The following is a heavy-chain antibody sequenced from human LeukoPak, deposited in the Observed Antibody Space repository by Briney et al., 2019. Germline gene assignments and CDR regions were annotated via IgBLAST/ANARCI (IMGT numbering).Heavy chain of an antibody. Sequence: ASVKVSCKASGYTFTSYGISWVRQAPGQGLEWMGWISAYNGNTNYAQKLQGRVTMTTDTSTSTAYMELRSLRSDDTAVYYCAGVVGSIFGVVISLDYYYGMDVWGQGTTVTVSS. CDR3: AGVVGSIFGVVISLDYYYGMDV. J-gene: IGHJ6*02. V-gene: IGHV1-18*01. D-gene: IGHD3-3*01. CDR2: ISAYNGNT. CDR1: GYTFTSYG.